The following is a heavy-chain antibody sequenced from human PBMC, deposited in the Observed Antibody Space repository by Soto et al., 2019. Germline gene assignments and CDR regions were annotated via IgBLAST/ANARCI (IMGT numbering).Heavy chain of an antibody. Sequence: PSETLSLTCTVSGGSISSSSYYWGWVRQPPGKGLEWIGSIYYSGNTHYNPSLRSRVTISVDTSKNQISLKMSSVTAADTAIYYCARVYTGSCLMSYWGPGTRVPVSS. D-gene: IGHD1-26*01. CDR3: ARVYTGSCLMSY. CDR2: IYYSGNT. CDR1: GGSISSSSYY. J-gene: IGHJ4*02. V-gene: IGHV4-39*01.